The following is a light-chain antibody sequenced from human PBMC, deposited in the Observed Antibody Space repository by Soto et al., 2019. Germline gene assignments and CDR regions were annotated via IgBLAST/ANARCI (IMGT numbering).Light chain of an antibody. CDR1: QSVGNN. CDR2: ATS. Sequence: EIVVTQSPATLSVSPGERATLSCRASQSVGNNFAWYQQKPGQAPRLLIFATSTRATGVPARFSGSGAGTEFTLTISSLQSEDFAVYYCHQYGDWPLTCGGGATVEIE. J-gene: IGKJ4*01. CDR3: HQYGDWPLT. V-gene: IGKV3-15*01.